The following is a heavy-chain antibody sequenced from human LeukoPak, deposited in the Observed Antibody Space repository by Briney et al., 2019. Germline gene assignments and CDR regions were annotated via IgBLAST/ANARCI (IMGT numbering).Heavy chain of an antibody. CDR3: TRYCGGDCFDAFDI. V-gene: IGHV3-49*04. D-gene: IGHD2-21*02. J-gene: IGHJ3*02. CDR2: IRSVAYGGTK. CDR1: GFTFGDYA. Sequence: GGSLRLSCTTSGFTFGDYAMSWVRLAPGKGLEWEGFIRSVAYGGTKDYAASVQGRFTISRDDSKSIAYLQMNSLKTEDTAVYYCTRYCGGDCFDAFDIWGQGTMVTVSS.